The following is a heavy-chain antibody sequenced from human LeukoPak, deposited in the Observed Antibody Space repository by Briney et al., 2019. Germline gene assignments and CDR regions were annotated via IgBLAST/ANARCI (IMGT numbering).Heavy chain of an antibody. CDR3: MSPGWYDAFDV. CDR1: GFTFSSYW. J-gene: IGHJ3*01. D-gene: IGHD2-15*01. CDR2: IKQDGSEK. V-gene: IGHV3-7*02. Sequence: GGSLRLSCAASGFTFSSYWMSWVRQAPGKGLEWVANIKQDGSEKYYVDSVKGRFTNSRDNAKNSLYLQMNSLRAEDTAVYYCMSPGWYDAFDVWGQGTMVTVSS.